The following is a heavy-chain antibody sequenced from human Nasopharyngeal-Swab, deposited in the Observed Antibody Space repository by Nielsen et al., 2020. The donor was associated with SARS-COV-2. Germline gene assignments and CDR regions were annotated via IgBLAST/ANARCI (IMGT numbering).Heavy chain of an antibody. Sequence: SVKVSCKASGGTFSSYAISWVRQAPAQGLEWMGRIIPILGIANYAQKFQGRVTITADKSTSTAYMELSSLRSEDTAVYYCARSHCSGGSCYVTGYYYGMDVWGQGTTVTVSS. V-gene: IGHV1-69*04. D-gene: IGHD2-15*01. CDR3: ARSHCSGGSCYVTGYYYGMDV. J-gene: IGHJ6*02. CDR1: GGTFSSYA. CDR2: IIPILGIA.